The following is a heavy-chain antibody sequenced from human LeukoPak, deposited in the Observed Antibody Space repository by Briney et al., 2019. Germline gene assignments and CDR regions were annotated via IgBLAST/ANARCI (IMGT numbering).Heavy chain of an antibody. D-gene: IGHD6-13*01. CDR2: LNDSGST. V-gene: IGHV4-34*01. CDR1: GGSFSGNY. J-gene: IGHJ4*02. CDR3: ATPIGDSSSSEE. Sequence: SETLSLTCAVYGGSFSGNYWAWIRQPPGEGLEGIGELNDSGSTNYNPSLKSRVTISLDTSKNQFSLRLSSVTAADTAVYYCATPIGDSSSSEEWGQGTLVTVSS.